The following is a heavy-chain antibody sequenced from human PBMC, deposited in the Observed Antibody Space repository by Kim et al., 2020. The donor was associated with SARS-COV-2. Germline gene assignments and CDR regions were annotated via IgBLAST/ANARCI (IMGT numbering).Heavy chain of an antibody. J-gene: IGHJ5*02. V-gene: IGHV4-39*07. CDR1: GGSISSSSSY. CDR2: IYYSGST. D-gene: IGHD3-10*01. CDR3: ARNVLPWFGPYGRFDP. Sequence: SETLSLTCTVSGGSISSSSSYWGWIRQPPGKGLEWIGTIYYSGSTYYNPSLKSRVTISVDTSKNQFSLKLSSVTAADTAVYYCARNVLPWFGPYGRFDPWGQGTLVTVSS.